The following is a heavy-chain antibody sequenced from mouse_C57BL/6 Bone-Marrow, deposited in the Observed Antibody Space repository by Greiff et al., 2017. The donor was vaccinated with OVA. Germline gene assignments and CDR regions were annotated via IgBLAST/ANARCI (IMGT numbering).Heavy chain of an antibody. CDR2: IYPGSGST. J-gene: IGHJ4*01. D-gene: IGHD6-1*01. V-gene: IGHV1-55*01. Sequence: VQLQQPGAELVKPGASVKMSCKASGYTFTSYWITWVKQRPGQGLEWIGDIYPGSGSTNYNEKFKSKATLTVDTSSSTAYMQLSSLTSEDSAVYYCARTSPSCNYYAMDYWGQGTSVTVSS. CDR1: GYTFTSYW. CDR3: ARTSPSCNYYAMDY.